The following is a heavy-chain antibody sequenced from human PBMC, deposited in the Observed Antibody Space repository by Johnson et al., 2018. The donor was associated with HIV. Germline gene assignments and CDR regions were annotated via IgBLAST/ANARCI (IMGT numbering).Heavy chain of an antibody. CDR1: GFTVSSNY. Sequence: VQLVESGGGLVQPGGSLRLSCAASGFTVSSNYMSWVRQAPGKGLEWVSVIYSGGSTYYADSVKGRFTISSDNSKCTLYLQMNSLRAEDTAVYYCARAYTYGAFDIWGQGTTVTISS. J-gene: IGHJ3*02. CDR3: ARAYTYGAFDI. D-gene: IGHD5-18*01. CDR2: IYSGGST. V-gene: IGHV3-66*01.